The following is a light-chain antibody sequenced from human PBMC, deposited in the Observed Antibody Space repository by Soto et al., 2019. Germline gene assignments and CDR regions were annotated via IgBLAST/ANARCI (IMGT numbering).Light chain of an antibody. CDR3: QQYNSYLWT. V-gene: IGKV1-5*03. CDR2: KAS. J-gene: IGKJ1*01. CDR1: QTISSW. Sequence: DIHMTQSPSTLSVSLGDRVTITFRASQTISSWLAWYQQKPGKAPKLLIYKASSLESGVPSRFSGSGSGTEFTLTISSLQPDDFATYYCQQYNSYLWTFGQGTKVDIK.